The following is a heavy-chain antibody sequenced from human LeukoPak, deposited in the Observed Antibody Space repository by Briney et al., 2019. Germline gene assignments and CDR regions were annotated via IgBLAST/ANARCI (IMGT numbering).Heavy chain of an antibody. CDR3: AKEQFLRYFDRNGYYFDH. CDR1: EFTFSTYW. Sequence: GGSLRLSCVGSEFTFSTYWMSWVRQAPGKGLEWVANINQDGGEKYYVDSVKGRFTISRDNAKNSLYLQMNSLRAEDTAVYYCAKEQFLRYFDRNGYYFDHWGQGTLVTVSS. CDR2: INQDGGEK. D-gene: IGHD3-9*01. V-gene: IGHV3-7*05. J-gene: IGHJ4*02.